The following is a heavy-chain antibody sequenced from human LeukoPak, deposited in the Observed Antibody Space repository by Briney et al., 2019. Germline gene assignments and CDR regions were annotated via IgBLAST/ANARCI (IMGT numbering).Heavy chain of an antibody. J-gene: IGHJ6*03. CDR1: GFTFSNYA. V-gene: IGHV3-23*01. CDR2: ITHSGGST. CDR3: AKGGARPTGYYYYMDV. Sequence: GGSPRLSCAASGFTFSNYAMSWVRQAPGKGLEWVSSITHSGGSTFYADSVEGRFTVSRDNSKNTLFLQINSLRAEDTAVYYSAKGGARPTGYYYYMDVWGKGTTVTVSS.